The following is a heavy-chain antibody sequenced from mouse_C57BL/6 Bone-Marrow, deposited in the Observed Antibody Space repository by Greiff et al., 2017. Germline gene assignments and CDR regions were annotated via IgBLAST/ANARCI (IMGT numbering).Heavy chain of an antibody. D-gene: IGHD2-13*01. CDR3: ARYGDYPFDV. CDR1: GYTFTSYW. J-gene: IGHJ1*03. V-gene: IGHV1-52*01. Sequence: QVQLQQPGAELVRPGSSVKLSCKASGYTFTSYWMHWVKQRPIQGLEWIGNIDPSDSETHYNQKFKGKAPLTVDKSSSTAYMQLSSLTSEDSAVYYCARYGDYPFDVWGTGTTVTVSS. CDR2: IDPSDSET.